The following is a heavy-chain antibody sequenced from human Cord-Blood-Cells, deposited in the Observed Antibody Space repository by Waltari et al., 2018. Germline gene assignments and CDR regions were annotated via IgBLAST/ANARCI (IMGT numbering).Heavy chain of an antibody. CDR1: GGSFSGYY. V-gene: IGHV4-34*01. Sequence: QVQLQQWGAGLLKPSETLSLTCAVYGGSFSGYYWSWIRQPPGKGREWIGEINHSGSTNYSPSLKSRVTISVDPSKNQFSLKLSSVTAADTAVYYCARGVGATNFDYWGQGTLVTVSS. D-gene: IGHD1-26*01. J-gene: IGHJ4*02. CDR3: ARGVGATNFDY. CDR2: INHSGST.